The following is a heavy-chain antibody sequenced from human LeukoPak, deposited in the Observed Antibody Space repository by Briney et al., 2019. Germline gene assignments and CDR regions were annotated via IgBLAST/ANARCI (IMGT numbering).Heavy chain of an antibody. Sequence: GGSLRLSCAASGFTFGSYSMNWVRQAPGKGLEWVSYIRSSSRTIYYADSVKGRFTISRDNSKNTLYLQMNSLRAEDTAVYYCAINSEKPYWGQGTLVTVSS. V-gene: IGHV3-48*01. CDR3: AINSEKPY. CDR2: IRSSSRTI. D-gene: IGHD1-26*01. CDR1: GFTFGSYS. J-gene: IGHJ4*02.